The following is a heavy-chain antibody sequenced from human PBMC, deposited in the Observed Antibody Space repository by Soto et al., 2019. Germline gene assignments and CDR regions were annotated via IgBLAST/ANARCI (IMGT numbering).Heavy chain of an antibody. CDR3: ARVVFSYCGGDCYLRAWFDP. CDR1: GYTFTSYD. V-gene: IGHV1-8*01. CDR2: MNPNSGNT. Sequence: ASVKVSCKASGYTFTSYDINWVRQATGQGLEWMGWMNPNSGNTGYAQKFQGRVTMTRNTSISTAYTELSSLRSEDTAVYYCARVVFSYCGGDCYLRAWFDPWGQGTLVTVSS. D-gene: IGHD2-21*01. J-gene: IGHJ5*02.